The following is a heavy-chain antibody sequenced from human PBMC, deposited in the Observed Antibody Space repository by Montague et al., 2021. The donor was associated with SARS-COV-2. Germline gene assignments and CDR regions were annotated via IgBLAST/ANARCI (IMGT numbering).Heavy chain of an antibody. V-gene: IGHV3-53*04. D-gene: IGHD1-7*01. J-gene: IGHJ6*03. CDR3: ARGPFDWNYLDYYYYMDV. Sequence: SLRLSFAASGFTVSSNYMSWVRQAPGKGLEWVSVIYSGGSTYYADSVKGRFTISRHNSKNTLYLQMNSLRAEDTAVYYCARGPFDWNYLDYYYYMDVWGKGTTVTVSS. CDR2: IYSGGST. CDR1: GFTVSSNY.